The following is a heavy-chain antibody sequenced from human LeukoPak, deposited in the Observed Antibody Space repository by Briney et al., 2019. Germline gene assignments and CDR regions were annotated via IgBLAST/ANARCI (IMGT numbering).Heavy chain of an antibody. J-gene: IGHJ3*02. V-gene: IGHV4-31*03. D-gene: IGHD6-19*01. Sequence: PSETLSLTRTVSGGSISSGGYYWSWIRQHPGKGLEWIGYIYYSGNTYYNPSLKSRVTISVDTSKNQFSLKLSSVTAADTAVYYCARDVGAHGSGWYSVAFDMWGQGTMVTVSS. CDR2: IYYSGNT. CDR3: ARDVGAHGSGWYSVAFDM. CDR1: GGSISSGGYY.